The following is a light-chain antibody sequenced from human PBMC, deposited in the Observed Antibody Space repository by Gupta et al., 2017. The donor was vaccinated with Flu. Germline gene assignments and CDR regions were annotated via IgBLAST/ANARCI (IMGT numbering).Light chain of an antibody. CDR2: GTS. Sequence: ESGTRSCWARETINRNPLAWYQQKPGQAPRLLMYGTSNRAPGIPDRFSGGGSGTDFTLTINRLEPEDSALFYCHHYGTSPYTFGQGTKLEIK. CDR3: HHYGTSPYT. V-gene: IGKV3-20*01. CDR1: ETINRNP. J-gene: IGKJ2*01.